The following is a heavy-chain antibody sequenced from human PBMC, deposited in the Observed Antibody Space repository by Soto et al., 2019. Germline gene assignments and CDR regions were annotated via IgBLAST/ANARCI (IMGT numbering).Heavy chain of an antibody. Sequence: EVQLVESGGGLVKPGGSLRLSCAASGFTFSNAWMNWVRQAPGKGLEWVGRIKSKTDGGTTDYAAPVKGRFTISRDDSKITLYLQMNSLKTEDTAVYYCTTAYDFWSGWFAFDIWGQGTMVTVSS. J-gene: IGHJ3*02. CDR1: GFTFSNAW. V-gene: IGHV3-15*07. CDR3: TTAYDFWSGWFAFDI. CDR2: IKSKTDGGTT. D-gene: IGHD3-3*01.